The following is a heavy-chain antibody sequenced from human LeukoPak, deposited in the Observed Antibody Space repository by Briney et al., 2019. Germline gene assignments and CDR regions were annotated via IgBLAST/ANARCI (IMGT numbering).Heavy chain of an antibody. CDR1: GGSFSGYY. J-gene: IGHJ4*02. V-gene: IGHV4-59*01. Sequence: SETLSLTYAVYGGSFSGYYWSWIRQPPGKGLEWIGYIYYSGSTNYNPSLKSRVTISVDTSKNQFSLKLSSVTAADTAVYYCARDSYCTNGVCYPDYWGQGTLVTVSS. CDR3: ARDSYCTNGVCYPDY. D-gene: IGHD2-8*01. CDR2: IYYSGST.